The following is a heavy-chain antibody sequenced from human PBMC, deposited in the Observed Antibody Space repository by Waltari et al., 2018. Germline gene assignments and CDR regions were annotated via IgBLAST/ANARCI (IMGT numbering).Heavy chain of an antibody. J-gene: IGHJ4*02. Sequence: EEQLVESGGGLVPPGGSLRLSCSASGFIFSDYWMTWVRQAPGKGLEWVANINQAGNVRIYLDSVRGRFTISRDNPDNSLFLHMANLRVEDTAVYYCASGPDHGDFLGQGTLVTVSS. CDR2: INQAGNVR. D-gene: IGHD2-15*01. CDR1: GFIFSDYW. V-gene: IGHV3-7*01. CDR3: ASGPDHGDF.